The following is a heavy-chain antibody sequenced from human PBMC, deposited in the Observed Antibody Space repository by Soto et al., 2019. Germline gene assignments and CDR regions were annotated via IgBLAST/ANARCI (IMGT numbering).Heavy chain of an antibody. D-gene: IGHD1-7*01. J-gene: IGHJ6*03. V-gene: IGHV3-74*01. CDR1: GFTFSSYW. Sequence: GGSLRLSCAASGFTFSSYWMHWVRQAPGKGLVWVSRINSDGSSTSYADSVKGRFTISRDNAKNTLYLQMNSLRAEDTAVYYCASNWNYHGDYYMDVWGKGTTVTVSS. CDR3: ASNWNYHGDYYMDV. CDR2: INSDGSST.